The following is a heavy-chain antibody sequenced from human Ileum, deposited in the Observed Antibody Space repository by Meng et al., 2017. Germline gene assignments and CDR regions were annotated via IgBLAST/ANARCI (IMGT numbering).Heavy chain of an antibody. V-gene: IGHV2-5*02. CDR2: IYWDDDN. D-gene: IGHD6-19*01. J-gene: IGHJ4*02. Sequence: HISLNESHPTLVIPTQTIPLTCPFSGFSHSNPAEAVGWFRQPPGKALEWLALIYWDDDNHYSPSLRSRITFTKDASRNQVVLSLTNMDPMDTATYFCAHGSGWLFDYWGQGTLVTVSS. CDR1: GFSHSNPAEA. CDR3: AHGSGWLFDY.